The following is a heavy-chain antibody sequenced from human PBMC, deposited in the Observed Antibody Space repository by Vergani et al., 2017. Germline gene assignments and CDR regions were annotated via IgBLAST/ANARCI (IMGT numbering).Heavy chain of an antibody. V-gene: IGHV4-59*01. CDR1: GGSISSYY. J-gene: IGHJ6*03. Sequence: QVQLQESGPGLVKPSETLSLTCTVSGGSISSYYWCWIRQPPGKGLEVIGYIYYSGSTNYNPSLKSRVTISVDTSKNQFSLKLSSVTAADTAVYYCARGVPGDYDFWSGYKIYYYYMDVWGKGTTVTVSS. CDR3: ARGVPGDYDFWSGYKIYYYYMDV. D-gene: IGHD3-3*01. CDR2: IYYSGST.